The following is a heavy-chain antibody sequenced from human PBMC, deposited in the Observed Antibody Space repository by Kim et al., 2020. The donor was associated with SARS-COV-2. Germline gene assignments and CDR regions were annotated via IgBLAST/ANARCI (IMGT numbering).Heavy chain of an antibody. CDR2: TYYSGST. D-gene: IGHD6-19*01. CDR1: GGSISSGDYY. Sequence: SETLSLTCTVSGGSISSGDYYWSWIRQPPGKGLEWIGYTYYSGSTYYNSSLKSRVTISVDTSKNQFSLKLSSVTAADTAVYYCARIPQAVAGFYYYYYGMDVWGQGTTVTVSS. V-gene: IGHV4-30-4*01. J-gene: IGHJ6*02. CDR3: ARIPQAVAGFYYYYYGMDV.